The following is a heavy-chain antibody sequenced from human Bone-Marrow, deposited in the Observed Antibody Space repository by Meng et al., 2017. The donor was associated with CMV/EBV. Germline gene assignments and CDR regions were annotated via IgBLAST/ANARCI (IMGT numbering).Heavy chain of an antibody. CDR3: AKMADYGDYGKN. D-gene: IGHD4-17*01. CDR1: GFTFSSYA. J-gene: IGHJ4*02. Sequence: GESLKISCAASGFTFSSYAMHWVRQAPGKGLEWVAVISYDGSNKYYADSVKGRFTISRDNSKNTLYLQMNSLRAEDTAVYYCAKMADYGDYGKNWGQGTLVTVSS. CDR2: ISYDGSNK. V-gene: IGHV3-30-3*02.